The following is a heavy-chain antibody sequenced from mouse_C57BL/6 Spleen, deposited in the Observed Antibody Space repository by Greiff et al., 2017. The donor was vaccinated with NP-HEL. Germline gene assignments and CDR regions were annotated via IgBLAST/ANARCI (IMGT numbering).Heavy chain of an antibody. CDR3: ARRGGLRYDAMDY. V-gene: IGHV5-12*01. Sequence: EVMLVESGGGLVQPGGSLKLSCAASGFTFSDYYMYWVRQTPEKRLEWVAYISNGGGSTYYPDTVKGRFTISRDNAKNTLYLQMSRLKSEDTAMYYCARRGGLRYDAMDYWGQGTSVTVSS. CDR1: GFTFSDYY. CDR2: ISNGGGST. D-gene: IGHD1-1*01. J-gene: IGHJ4*01.